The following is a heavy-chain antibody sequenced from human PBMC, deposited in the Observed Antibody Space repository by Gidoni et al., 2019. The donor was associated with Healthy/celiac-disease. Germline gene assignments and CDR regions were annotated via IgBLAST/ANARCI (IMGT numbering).Heavy chain of an antibody. Sequence: QVQLVQSGAAVKKPGASVKVSCQASGYTFTTDYMHWVRQAPGQGLEWLGIINPSGGSTTYAQKFQGRVTMTRDTSTSTMYMELSSLRSEDTAVYYCARDRYGHDLFDYWGQGTLVTVSS. D-gene: IGHD4-17*01. CDR1: GYTFTTDY. V-gene: IGHV1-46*01. CDR2: INPSGGST. J-gene: IGHJ4*02. CDR3: ARDRYGHDLFDY.